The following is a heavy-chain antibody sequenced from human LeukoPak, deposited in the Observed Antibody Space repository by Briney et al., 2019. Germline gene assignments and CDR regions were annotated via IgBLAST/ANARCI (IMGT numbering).Heavy chain of an antibody. J-gene: IGHJ4*02. D-gene: IGHD3-3*01. CDR2: INHSGST. Sequence: SETLSLTCAVYGGSFSAYYWSWIRQPPGKGLEWIGEINHSGSTNYNPSLKSRVTISVDTSKNQFSLKLSSVTAADTAVYYCASGYYTFDYWGQGTLVTVSS. CDR1: GGSFSAYY. V-gene: IGHV4-34*01. CDR3: ASGYYTFDY.